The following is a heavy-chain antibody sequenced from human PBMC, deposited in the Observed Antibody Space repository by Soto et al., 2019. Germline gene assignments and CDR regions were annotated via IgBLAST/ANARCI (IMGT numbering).Heavy chain of an antibody. CDR1: GYTLTSYG. CDR2: ISAYNGNT. CDR3: ARDGIVLMVYATRYGMDV. J-gene: IGHJ6*02. Sequence: SVKVTCKASGYTLTSYGISLVLQGPVQLLEWMGWISAYNGNTNYAQKLQGRVTMTTDTSTSTAYMELRSLRSYDTAVYYCARDGIVLMVYATRYGMDVWGQGTTVTVSS. D-gene: IGHD2-8*01. V-gene: IGHV1-18*04.